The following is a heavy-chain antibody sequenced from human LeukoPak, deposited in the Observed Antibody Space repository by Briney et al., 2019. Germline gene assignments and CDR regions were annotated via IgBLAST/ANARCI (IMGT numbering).Heavy chain of an antibody. V-gene: IGHV3-33*06. CDR3: AKDPNSRGWYVGCPDY. CDR2: IWYDGSNK. CDR1: GFTFSSYG. J-gene: IGHJ4*02. D-gene: IGHD6-19*01. Sequence: PGGSLRLSCAASGFTFSSYGMHWVRQAPGKGLEWVAVIWYDGSNKYYADSVKGRFTISRDNSKNTLYLQMNSLRAEDTAVYYCAKDPNSRGWYVGCPDYWGQGTLVTVSS.